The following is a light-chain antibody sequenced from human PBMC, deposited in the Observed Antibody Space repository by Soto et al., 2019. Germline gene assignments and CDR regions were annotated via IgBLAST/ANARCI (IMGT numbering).Light chain of an antibody. CDR2: GAS. CDR3: QQTYSTPWT. J-gene: IGKJ1*01. Sequence: DIQMTQTTSSLSASLGDRVTISCRASQSFSNNLNWYQQKAGKAPKLLIYGASSLQSGVPSRFSGSRSGTDFTLTISSLVPEDFATYYCQQTYSTPWTFGQGTKVDIK. V-gene: IGKV1-39*01. CDR1: QSFSNN.